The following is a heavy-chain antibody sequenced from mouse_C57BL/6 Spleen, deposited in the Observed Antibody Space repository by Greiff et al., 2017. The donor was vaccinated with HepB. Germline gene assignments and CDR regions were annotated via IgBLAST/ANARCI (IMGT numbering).Heavy chain of an antibody. V-gene: IGHV3-1*01. CDR1: GYSITSGYD. CDR2: ISYSGST. J-gene: IGHJ4*01. Sequence: DVKLQESGPGMVKPSQSLSLTCTVTGYSITSGYDWHWIRHFPGNQLEWMGYISYSGSTNYNPSLKSRISITHDTSKNHFFLKSNSVTTEDTATYYCARAGDYDEYDYAMDYWGQGTSVTVSS. CDR3: ARAGDYDEYDYAMDY. D-gene: IGHD2-4*01.